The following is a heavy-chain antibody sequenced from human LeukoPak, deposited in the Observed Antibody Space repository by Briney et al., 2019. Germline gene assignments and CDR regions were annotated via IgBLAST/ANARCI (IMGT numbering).Heavy chain of an antibody. D-gene: IGHD3-22*01. CDR2: INSDGRST. CDR3: ARVRYYYDSSGIDY. CDR1: GFTFSSYW. V-gene: IGHV3-74*01. J-gene: IGHJ4*02. Sequence: GGSLRLSCAASGFTFSSYWMHWVRQAPGKGLVWVLRINSDGRSTSYADFVKGRFTISRDNAKNTLYLQMNSLRAEDTAVYYCARVRYYYDSSGIDYWGQGTLVTVSS.